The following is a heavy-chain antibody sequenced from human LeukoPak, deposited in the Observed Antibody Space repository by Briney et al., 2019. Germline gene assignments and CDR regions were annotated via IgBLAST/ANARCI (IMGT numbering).Heavy chain of an antibody. CDR2: MNPNSGNT. V-gene: IGHV1-8*01. D-gene: IGHD6-19*01. CDR1: GYTFTSYD. Sequence: ASVKVSCKASGYTFTSYDINWVRQATGQGLEWMGWMNPNSGNTGYAQKFQGRVTMTRNTSISTAYMELSSLRSEDTAVYYCARLGAGYSSGWYGNYYYYYGMDVWGQGTTVTVSS. CDR3: ARLGAGYSSGWYGNYYYYYGMDV. J-gene: IGHJ6*02.